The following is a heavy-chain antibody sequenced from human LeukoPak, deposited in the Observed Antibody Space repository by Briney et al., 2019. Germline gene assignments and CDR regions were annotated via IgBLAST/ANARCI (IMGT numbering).Heavy chain of an antibody. CDR1: GGTFSSYA. D-gene: IGHD6-6*01. CDR2: IIPILGIA. V-gene: IGHV1-69*04. J-gene: IGHJ6*02. CDR3: ASRYSSSSPYYYGMDV. Sequence: SVKVSCKASGGTFSSYAISWVRQALGQGLEWMGRIIPILGIANYAQKFQGRVTITADKSTSTAYMELSSLRSEDTAVYYCASRYSSSSPYYYGMDVWGQGTTVTVSS.